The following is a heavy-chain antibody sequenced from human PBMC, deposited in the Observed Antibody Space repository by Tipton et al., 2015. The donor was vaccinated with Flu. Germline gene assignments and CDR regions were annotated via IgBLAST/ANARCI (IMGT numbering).Heavy chain of an antibody. Sequence: GLVKPSETLSLTCTVSDDSITYYYWSWIRQPPGKGLEWIGYIYYRGGTKYNPSLQSRLTISVDSSKNQLSLKLTSVTAADTAVYYCARARAPYYYYAMDVWGQGSTVTVS. CDR1: DDSITYYY. CDR2: IYYRGGT. J-gene: IGHJ6*02. V-gene: IGHV4-59*01. D-gene: IGHD3-10*01. CDR3: ARARAPYYYYAMDV.